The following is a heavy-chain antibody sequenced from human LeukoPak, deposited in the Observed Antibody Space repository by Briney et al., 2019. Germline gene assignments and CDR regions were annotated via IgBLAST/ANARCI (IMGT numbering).Heavy chain of an antibody. CDR2: INPSGGST. CDR1: GYTFTSYY. Sequence: ASVKVSCKASGYTFTSYYMHWVRQAPGQGLEWMGIINPSGGSTSYAQKFQGRVTMTRDMSTSTVYMELSSLRSEDTAVYYCARDWAYDDYGGTIFDYWGQGTLVTVSS. D-gene: IGHD4-23*01. J-gene: IGHJ4*02. V-gene: IGHV1-46*01. CDR3: ARDWAYDDYGGTIFDY.